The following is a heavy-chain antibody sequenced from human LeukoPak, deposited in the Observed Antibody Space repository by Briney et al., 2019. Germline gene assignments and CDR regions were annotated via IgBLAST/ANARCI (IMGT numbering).Heavy chain of an antibody. J-gene: IGHJ6*02. CDR3: ARAQRGTYYYYGMDV. D-gene: IGHD3-16*01. CDR2: IYYSGST. CDR1: GGSISSYY. V-gene: IGHV4-59*01. Sequence: SETLSLTCTVSGGSISSYYWSWIRQPPGKGLEWIGYIYYSGSTNYNPSLKSRVTISVDASKNQFSLKLSPVTAADTAVYYCARAQRGTYYYYGMDVWGQGTTVTVSS.